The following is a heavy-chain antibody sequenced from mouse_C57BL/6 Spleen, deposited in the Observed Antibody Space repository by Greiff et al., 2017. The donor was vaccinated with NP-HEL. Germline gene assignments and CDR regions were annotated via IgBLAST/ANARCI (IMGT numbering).Heavy chain of an antibody. D-gene: IGHD2-5*01. CDR2: IYPGEGDT. V-gene: IGHV1-80*01. CDR1: GYAFSSYW. CDR3: ARWDYSNLSWFAY. J-gene: IGHJ3*01. Sequence: VQLQQSGAERVKPGASVKISGKAPGYAFSSYWMNWVKQRPGRGLEGIGQIYPGEGDTKYNGKFKGKATLTADKSSSTAYMQLSSLTSEDAAVYFCARWDYSNLSWFAYWGQGTLVTVSA.